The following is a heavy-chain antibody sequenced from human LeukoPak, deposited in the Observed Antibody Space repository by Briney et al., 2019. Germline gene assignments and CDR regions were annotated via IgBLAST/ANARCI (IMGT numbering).Heavy chain of an antibody. D-gene: IGHD6-19*01. V-gene: IGHV4-38-2*02. CDR1: DYSISSGYY. CDR2: LYHSGST. J-gene: IGHJ4*02. Sequence: SETLSLTCTVSDYSISSGYYWGWIRHPPGKGLEWIGNLYHSGSTYYNPSLKSRVTISVDTSKNQFSLKLTSVSAADTAVYFCARGAGGWAGYFDYWGQGTLVTVSS. CDR3: ARGAGGWAGYFDY.